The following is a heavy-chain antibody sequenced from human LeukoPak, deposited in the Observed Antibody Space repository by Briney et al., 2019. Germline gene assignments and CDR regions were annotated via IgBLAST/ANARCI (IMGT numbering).Heavy chain of an antibody. Sequence: ASVKVSCKASGYTFTSYYMHWVRRAPGQGLEWMGIINPSGGSTSYAQKFQGRVTMTRDMSTSTVYVELSSLRSEDTAVYYCARGNYDFWSGYFTEGHNWFDPWGQGTLVTVSS. J-gene: IGHJ5*02. CDR3: ARGNYDFWSGYFTEGHNWFDP. CDR1: GYTFTSYY. V-gene: IGHV1-46*01. D-gene: IGHD3-3*01. CDR2: INPSGGST.